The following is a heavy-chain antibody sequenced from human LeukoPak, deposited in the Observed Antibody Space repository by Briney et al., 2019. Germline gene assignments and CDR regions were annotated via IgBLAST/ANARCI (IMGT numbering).Heavy chain of an antibody. CDR2: INAGNGNT. V-gene: IGHV1-3*01. D-gene: IGHD5-24*01. CDR3: ARLNGYRGAFDI. J-gene: IGHJ3*02. CDR1: GYTFTSYA. Sequence: GASVKVSCKAPGYTFTSYAMHWVRQAPGQRLEWMGWINAGNGNTKYSQKFQGRVTITRDTSASTAYMELSSLRSEDTAVYYCARLNGYRGAFDIWGQGTMVTVSS.